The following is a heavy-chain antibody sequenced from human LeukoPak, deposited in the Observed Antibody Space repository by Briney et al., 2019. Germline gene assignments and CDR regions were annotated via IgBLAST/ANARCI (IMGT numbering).Heavy chain of an antibody. J-gene: IGHJ6*03. CDR2: IKQDGSEK. V-gene: IGHV3-7*01. Sequence: GGSLRLSCAASGFTFSSYWMSWVRQAPGKGLEWVANIKQDGSEKYYVDSVKGRFTISRDNAKNSLYLQMNSLRAEDTAVYYCAREGYDFDYYYYYMDVWGKGTTVTVSS. D-gene: IGHD3-3*01. CDR3: AREGYDFDYYYYYMDV. CDR1: GFTFSSYW.